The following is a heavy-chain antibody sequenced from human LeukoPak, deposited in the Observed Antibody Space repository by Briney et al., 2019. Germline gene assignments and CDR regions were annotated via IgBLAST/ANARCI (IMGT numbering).Heavy chain of an antibody. Sequence: KPSETLSLTCTVSGGSISSSSYYWGWIRQPPGKGLEWIGSIYYSGSTYYNPSLKSRVTISVDTSKNQFSLKLSSVTAADTAVYYCASRGYSYSPIDYWGQGTLVTVSS. CDR3: ASRGYSYSPIDY. CDR2: IYYSGST. V-gene: IGHV4-39*01. D-gene: IGHD5-18*01. CDR1: GGSISSSSYY. J-gene: IGHJ4*02.